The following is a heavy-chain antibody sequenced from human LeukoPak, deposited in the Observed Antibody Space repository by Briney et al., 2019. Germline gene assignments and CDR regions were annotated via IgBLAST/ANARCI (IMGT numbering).Heavy chain of an antibody. CDR2: IYYCGST. Sequence: SETLSLTCTVSGGSISSYYWSWIRQPPGKGLEWIGYIYYCGSTHYNPSLKTRFTISVDTSKNHFSLKRSSLTAADTAVYYCAKGSYGDYLRFDYWGQGTLVTVSS. V-gene: IGHV4-59*01. CDR3: AKGSYGDYLRFDY. CDR1: GGSISSYY. D-gene: IGHD4-17*01. J-gene: IGHJ4*02.